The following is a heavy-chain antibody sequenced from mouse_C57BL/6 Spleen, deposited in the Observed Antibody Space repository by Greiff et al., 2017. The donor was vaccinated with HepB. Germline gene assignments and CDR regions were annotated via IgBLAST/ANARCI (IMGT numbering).Heavy chain of an antibody. Sequence: EVKLVESGEGLVKPGGSLKLSCAASGFTFSSYAMSWVRQTPEKRLEWVAYISSGGDYIYYADTVKGRFTISRDNARNTLYLQMSSLKSEDTAMYYCTRDGGYYVGYWYFDVWGTGTTVTVSS. CDR3: TRDGGYYVGYWYFDV. V-gene: IGHV5-9-1*02. D-gene: IGHD2-3*01. CDR1: GFTFSSYA. CDR2: ISSGGDYI. J-gene: IGHJ1*03.